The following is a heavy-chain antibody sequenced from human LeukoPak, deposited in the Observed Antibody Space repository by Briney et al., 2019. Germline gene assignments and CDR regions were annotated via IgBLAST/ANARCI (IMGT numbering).Heavy chain of an antibody. V-gene: IGHV3-30-3*01. Sequence: GGSLRLSCAASGFTFSSYAMHWVRQAPGKGLEWVAVMSYDGSNKYYADSVKGRFTISRDNSKNTLYLQMNSLRAEDTAVYYCASGESWGQGTLVTVSS. CDR3: ASGES. CDR2: MSYDGSNK. J-gene: IGHJ5*02. CDR1: GFTFSSYA. D-gene: IGHD3-3*01.